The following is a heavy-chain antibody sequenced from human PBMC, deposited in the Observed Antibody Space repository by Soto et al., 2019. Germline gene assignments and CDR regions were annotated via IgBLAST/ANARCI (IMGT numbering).Heavy chain of an antibody. Sequence: QITVKESGPTLVTPTQPLTLTCTFSGFSFSTSGAGVGWIRQPPGKALEWLALIFWNDDKRYTPSLNSRLTITKDTSKNQVVLTMSNLDPVDTATYFCAHRRGASTTGGAFDIWGLGKKVTVSS. V-gene: IGHV2-5*01. CDR2: IFWNDDK. CDR1: GFSFSTSGAG. J-gene: IGHJ3*02. D-gene: IGHD1-1*01. CDR3: AHRRGASTTGGAFDI.